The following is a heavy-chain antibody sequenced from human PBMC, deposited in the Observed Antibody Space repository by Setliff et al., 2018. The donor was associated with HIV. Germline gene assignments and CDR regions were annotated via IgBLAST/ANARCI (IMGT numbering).Heavy chain of an antibody. V-gene: IGHV4-38-2*01. CDR3: ARRSDFWSEGDAFDI. CDR2: IFHTGST. CDR1: GYSVSSGYF. D-gene: IGHD3-3*01. J-gene: IGHJ3*02. Sequence: SETLSLTCAVSGYSVSSGYFWGWIRQPPGKGLEWIGSIFHTGSTNYNPSLKSRVTISVDTSKNQFSLKLSSVTAADTAVYYCARRSDFWSEGDAFDIWGQGTMVTVSS.